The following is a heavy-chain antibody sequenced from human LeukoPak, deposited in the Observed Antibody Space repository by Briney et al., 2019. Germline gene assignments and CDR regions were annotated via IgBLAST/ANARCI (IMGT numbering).Heavy chain of an antibody. J-gene: IGHJ4*02. CDR3: AKDLGTYYGSGSSHPYFDY. V-gene: IGHV3-30*02. CDR1: GFTFSSYG. Sequence: GGSLRLSCAASGFTFSSYGMHWVRQAPGKGLEWVAFIRYDGSNKYYADSVKGRFTISRDNSKNTLYLQMNSLRAEDTAVYYCAKDLGTYYGSGSSHPYFDYWVQGTLVTVSS. D-gene: IGHD3-10*01. CDR2: IRYDGSNK.